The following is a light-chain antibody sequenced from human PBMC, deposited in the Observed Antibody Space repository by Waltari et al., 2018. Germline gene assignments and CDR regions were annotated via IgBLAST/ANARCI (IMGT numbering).Light chain of an antibody. CDR2: YGS. CDR1: QSIGGY. CDR3: HQTSSLPYT. Sequence: IVLTPSPDSRSLSPTEQVTIPSRASQSIGGYLHWYQQKPDQSPKLLIKYGSQSVSGVPARFSGSGSGTDFTLTINGLEAEDAATYYCHQTSSLPYTFGQGTKLEIK. J-gene: IGKJ2*01. V-gene: IGKV6-21*01.